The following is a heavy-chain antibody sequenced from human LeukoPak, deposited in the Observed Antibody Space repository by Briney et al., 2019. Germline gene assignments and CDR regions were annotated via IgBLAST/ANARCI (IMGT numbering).Heavy chain of an antibody. J-gene: IGHJ4*02. CDR2: ISYDGSNK. Sequence: PGRSLRLSCAASGFTFSSYGMHWVRQAPGKGLEWVAVISYDGSNKYYADSVKGRFTISRDNSKNTLYLQMNSLRAEDTAVYYCAKSPAADLFDYWGQGTLVTVSS. CDR3: AKSPAADLFDY. CDR1: GFTFSSYG. D-gene: IGHD6-13*01. V-gene: IGHV3-30*18.